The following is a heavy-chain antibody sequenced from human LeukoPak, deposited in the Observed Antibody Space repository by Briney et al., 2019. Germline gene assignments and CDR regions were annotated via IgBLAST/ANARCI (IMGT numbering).Heavy chain of an antibody. Sequence: SETLSLTCTVSGGSISSYYWSWIRQPPGKGLEWIGYIYYSGSTNYNPSLKSRVTISVDTSKNQFSLKLSSVTAADTAVYYCARSGSILRAFDPWGQGTLVTVSS. D-gene: IGHD3-10*01. CDR1: GGSISSYY. CDR3: ARSGSILRAFDP. V-gene: IGHV4-59*08. J-gene: IGHJ5*02. CDR2: IYYSGST.